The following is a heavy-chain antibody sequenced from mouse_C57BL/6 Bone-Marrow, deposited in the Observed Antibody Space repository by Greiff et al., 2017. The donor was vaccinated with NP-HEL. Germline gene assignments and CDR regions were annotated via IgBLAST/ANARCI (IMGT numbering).Heavy chain of an antibody. CDR1: GFTFSSYA. V-gene: IGHV5-9-1*02. D-gene: IGHD3-3*01. J-gene: IGHJ2*01. CDR2: ISSGGDYI. Sequence: EVKLVESGEGLVKPGGSLKLSCAASGFTFSSYAMSWVRQTPEKRLEWVAYISSGGDYIYYADTVKGRFTISRDNARNTLYLQMSSLKSEDTAMYYCTREGGDAYFDYWGQGTTLTVSS. CDR3: TREGGDAYFDY.